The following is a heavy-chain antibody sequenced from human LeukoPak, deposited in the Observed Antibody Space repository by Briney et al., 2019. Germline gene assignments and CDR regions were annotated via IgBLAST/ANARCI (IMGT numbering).Heavy chain of an antibody. CDR1: GFTFSSYW. Sequence: LSGGSLRLSCAAAGFTFSSYWMSSVRQAAGSGLEWVANIKQDGSKNYYVESVKGRFTISRDNAKNSLYLQMNSLRVEDTAVYYCARDKIVGATYFAYRGQGTLVTVSS. CDR3: ARDKIVGATYFAY. J-gene: IGHJ4*02. CDR2: IKQDGSKN. D-gene: IGHD1-26*01. V-gene: IGHV3-7*01.